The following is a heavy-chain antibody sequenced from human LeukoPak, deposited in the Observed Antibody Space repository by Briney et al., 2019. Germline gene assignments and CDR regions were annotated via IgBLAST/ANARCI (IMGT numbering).Heavy chain of an antibody. CDR1: GGSISSYY. CDR2: IYYSGST. Sequence: PSETLSLTCTVSGGSISSYYWSWLRQPPGKGLEWFGYIYYSGSTNYNPSLKSRVTISVDTSKNQFSLKLSSVTAADTAVYYFARHADTTVTAFDIWGQGTMVTVSS. D-gene: IGHD4-17*01. J-gene: IGHJ3*02. CDR3: ARHADTTVTAFDI. V-gene: IGHV4-59*08.